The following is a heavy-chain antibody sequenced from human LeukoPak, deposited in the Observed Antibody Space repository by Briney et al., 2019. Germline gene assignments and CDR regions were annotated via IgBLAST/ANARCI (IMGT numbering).Heavy chain of an antibody. J-gene: IGHJ6*02. CDR3: ARDHCSSTSCQGEDYYGMDV. D-gene: IGHD2-2*01. V-gene: IGHV4-4*07. CDR2: IYTSGST. Sequence: SETLSLTCTVSGGSISSYYWSWIRQPAGKGLEWIGRIYTSGSTNYNPSLKSRVTMSVDTSKNQFSLKLSSVTAADTAVYYCARDHCSSTSCQGEDYYGMDVWGQGTTVTVSS. CDR1: GGSISSYY.